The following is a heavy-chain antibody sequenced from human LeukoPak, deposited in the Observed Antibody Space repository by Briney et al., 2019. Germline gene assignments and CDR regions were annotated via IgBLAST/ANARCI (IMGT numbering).Heavy chain of an antibody. CDR3: ARDLYVSGWFDP. CDR1: GFTVSSNY. CDR2: IYSGGST. V-gene: IGHV3-66*01. J-gene: IGHJ5*02. D-gene: IGHD2-8*01. Sequence: GGSLRLSCAASGFTVSSNYMGWVRQAPGKGLEWVSVIYSGGSTYYADSVKGRFTISRDNSKNTLYLQMNSLRAEDTAVYYCARDLYVSGWFDPWGQGTLVTVSS.